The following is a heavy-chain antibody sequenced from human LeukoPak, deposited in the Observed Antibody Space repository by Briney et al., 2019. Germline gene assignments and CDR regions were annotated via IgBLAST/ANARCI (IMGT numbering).Heavy chain of an antibody. CDR2: IYYSGST. CDR3: ARHGSSYSFDC. Sequence: SETLSLTCTVSGGSISSGGYYWSWIRQHPGKGLEWIGYIYYSGSTYYNPSLKSRVTMSVDTSKNQFSLRLSSVTAADTAVYYCARHGSSYSFDCWGQGTLVTVSS. CDR1: GGSISSGGYY. V-gene: IGHV4-31*03. D-gene: IGHD3-10*01. J-gene: IGHJ4*02.